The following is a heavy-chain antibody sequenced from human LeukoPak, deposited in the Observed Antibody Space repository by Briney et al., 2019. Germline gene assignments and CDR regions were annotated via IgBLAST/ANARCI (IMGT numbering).Heavy chain of an antibody. CDR1: GGSISSHY. V-gene: IGHV4-59*08. J-gene: IGHJ4*02. CDR2: IYYSGST. Sequence: PSETLSLTCTVSGGSISSHYWSWIRQPPGKGLEWIGYIYYSGSTNYNPSLKSRVTISVDTSKNQFSLKLSSVTAADTAVYYCARTLYDSSGYYFYYFDYWGQGTLVTVSS. D-gene: IGHD3-22*01. CDR3: ARTLYDSSGYYFYYFDY.